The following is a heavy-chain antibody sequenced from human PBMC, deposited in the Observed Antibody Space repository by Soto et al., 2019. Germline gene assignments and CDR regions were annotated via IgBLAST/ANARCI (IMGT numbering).Heavy chain of an antibody. V-gene: IGHV3-23*01. J-gene: IGHJ4*02. D-gene: IGHD3-9*01. CDR1: GFTLSSYA. Sequence: PGGSLRLSCAASGFTLSSYAMSWVRQAPGKGLEWVSAISGSGGSTYYADSVKGRFTISRDNSKNTLYLQMNSLRAEDTAVYYCAKDPSYYDILTGYYGFFDYWGQGTLVTVSS. CDR2: ISGSGGST. CDR3: AKDPSYYDILTGYYGFFDY.